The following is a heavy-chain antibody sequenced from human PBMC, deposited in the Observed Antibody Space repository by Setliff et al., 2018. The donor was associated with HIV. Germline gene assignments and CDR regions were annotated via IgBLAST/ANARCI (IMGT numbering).Heavy chain of an antibody. CDR2: INPNTGGT. CDR3: ARDFTYDYDSSGPG. D-gene: IGHD3-22*01. J-gene: IGHJ4*02. Sequence: ASVKVSCKTSGYTFTGYYIHWVRQVPGQGLEWMGRINPNTGGTDYAQKFQGRVTMTGDTSTSTAYMELSRLRSDDTAVYYCARDFTYDYDSSGPGWGQGTLVTVSS. V-gene: IGHV1-2*06. CDR1: GYTFTGYY.